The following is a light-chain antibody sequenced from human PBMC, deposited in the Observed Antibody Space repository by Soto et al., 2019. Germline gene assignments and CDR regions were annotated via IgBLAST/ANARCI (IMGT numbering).Light chain of an antibody. Sequence: QPVLTQSPSASASLGDSVKLTCTLSSGHSSYAIAWHQQQQEPGPRYLMKLNSDGSHSKGDGLPSRFSVSSSGAERYLTISSHQAEDEADYYCQAWGTGVVFGGGTKLTVL. CDR2: LNSDGSH. J-gene: IGLJ2*01. CDR3: QAWGTGVV. V-gene: IGLV4-69*01. CDR1: SGHSSYA.